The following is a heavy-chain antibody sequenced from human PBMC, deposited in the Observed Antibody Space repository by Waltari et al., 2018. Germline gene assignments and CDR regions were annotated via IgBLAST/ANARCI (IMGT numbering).Heavy chain of an antibody. D-gene: IGHD6-13*01. CDR2: ISYSGST. V-gene: IGHV4-59*01. CDR3: ARDTAGYSNGYFDY. J-gene: IGHJ4*02. Sequence: QVQLQESGPGLVKPSETLSLTCTVSGGSISSYYWSWIRQPPGKGLEWIGYISYSGSTNYNPSLKSRVTISVDTSKNQFSLKLSSVTAADTAVYYCARDTAGYSNGYFDYWGQGTLVTVSS. CDR1: GGSISSYY.